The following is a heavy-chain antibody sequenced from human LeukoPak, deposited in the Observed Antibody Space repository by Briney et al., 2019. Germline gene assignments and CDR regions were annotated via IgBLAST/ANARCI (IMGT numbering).Heavy chain of an antibody. V-gene: IGHV4-34*01. J-gene: IGHJ5*02. CDR1: GGSFSGYY. Sequence: PSETLSLTCAVYGGSFSGYYWSWIRQPPGKGLEWIGEINHSGSTNYNPPLKSRVTISVDTSKNQFSLKLSSVTAADTAVYYCARGRSYYDFWSGYSNWFDPWGQGTLVTVSS. CDR3: ARGRSYYDFWSGYSNWFDP. D-gene: IGHD3-3*01. CDR2: INHSGST.